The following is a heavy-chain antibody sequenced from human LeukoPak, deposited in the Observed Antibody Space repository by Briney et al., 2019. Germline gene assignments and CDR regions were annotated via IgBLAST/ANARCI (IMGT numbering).Heavy chain of an antibody. J-gene: IGHJ6*02. CDR3: TTKDV. Sequence: GGSLRLSCAASEFTFSNAWMSWVRQAPGKGLEWVGRIKSKTGGGTTDYAAPVKGRFTASRDDSENTLYLQMNSLTTEDTAVYYCTTKDVWGQGTTVTVSS. CDR2: IKSKTGGGTT. CDR1: EFTFSNAW. V-gene: IGHV3-15*01.